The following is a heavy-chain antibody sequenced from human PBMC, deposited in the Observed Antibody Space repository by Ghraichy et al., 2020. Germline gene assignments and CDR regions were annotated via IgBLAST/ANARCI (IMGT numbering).Heavy chain of an antibody. D-gene: IGHD4-17*01. CDR3: ARDFRVGYGDYGGYFDY. CDR1: GYTFTSYA. CDR2: INAGNGNT. Sequence: ASVKVSCKASGYTFTSYAMHWVRQAPGQRLEWMGWINAGNGNTKYSQKFQGRVTITRDTSASTAYMELSSLRSEDTAVYYCARDFRVGYGDYGGYFDYWGQGTLVTVSS. V-gene: IGHV1-3*01. J-gene: IGHJ4*02.